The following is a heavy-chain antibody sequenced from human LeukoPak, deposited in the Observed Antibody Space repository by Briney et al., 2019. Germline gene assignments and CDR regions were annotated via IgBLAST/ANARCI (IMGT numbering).Heavy chain of an antibody. CDR2: ISGSGGST. CDR3: AKDPSFYGPEGSGWYFDL. CDR1: GFTFSSYA. Sequence: GGSLRLSCAASGFTFSSYAMSWVRQAPGKGLEWVSAISGSGGSTYYADSVKGRFTISRDNSKNTLYLQMNSLRAEDTAVYYCAKDPSFYGPEGSGWYFDLWGRGTLVTVSS. J-gene: IGHJ2*01. V-gene: IGHV3-23*01. D-gene: IGHD2-15*01.